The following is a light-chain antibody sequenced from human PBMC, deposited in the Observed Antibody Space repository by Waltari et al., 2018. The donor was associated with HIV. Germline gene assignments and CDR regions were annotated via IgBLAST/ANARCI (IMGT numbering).Light chain of an antibody. CDR2: DHT. V-gene: IGLV1-51*01. CDR1: SPNIGSNR. CDR3: GTWDSSLSAVL. J-gene: IGLJ2*01. Sequence: QSVLTQPPSVSAAPGQKVTISCSGSSPNIGSNRVFWYQQLPGTAPKLLIYDHTTRPSGIPGRFSGSKSGTLATLGITGLQTGDEADYYCGTWDSSLSAVLFGGGTKLTVL.